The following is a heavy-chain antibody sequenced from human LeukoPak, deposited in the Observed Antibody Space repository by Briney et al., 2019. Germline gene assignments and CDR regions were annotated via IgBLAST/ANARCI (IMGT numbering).Heavy chain of an antibody. J-gene: IGHJ6*02. V-gene: IGHV1-2*02. Sequence: ASVKVSCKASGYTFTGYYMHWVRQAPGQGLEWMGWINPNSGGTNYAQKFQGRVTMTRDTSISTAYMELSRLRSDDPAVYYCAPSIAAAGSNIWVYYGMDVWGQGTTVTVSS. D-gene: IGHD6-13*01. CDR3: APSIAAAGSNIWVYYGMDV. CDR1: GYTFTGYY. CDR2: INPNSGGT.